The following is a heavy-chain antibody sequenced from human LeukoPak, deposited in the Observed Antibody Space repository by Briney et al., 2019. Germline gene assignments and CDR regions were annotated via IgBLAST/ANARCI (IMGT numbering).Heavy chain of an antibody. CDR1: GVSISSGTYH. D-gene: IGHD4-17*01. J-gene: IGHJ4*02. CDR3: ARGRLAPPTVTYIDY. Sequence: PSQTLSLTCTVSGVSISSGTYHWSWIRQYPGKGLEWIGHISYGGTTYYNPSLKSQVTISLDTSRNHFSLKLNSVTAADTAVYYCARGRLAPPTVTYIDYWGQGTLVTVSS. V-gene: IGHV4-31*01. CDR2: ISYGGTT.